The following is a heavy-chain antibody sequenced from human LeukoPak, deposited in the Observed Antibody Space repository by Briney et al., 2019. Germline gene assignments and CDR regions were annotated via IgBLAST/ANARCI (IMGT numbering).Heavy chain of an antibody. CDR1: GFTFSSYA. CDR3: AKDSGSYYRVGEDY. D-gene: IGHD1-26*01. Sequence: PGGSLRLSCAASGFTFSSYAMSWVRQAPGKGLEWVSAISGSGGSTYYADSVKGRFTISRDNSKNTLYLQMNSLRAEDTAVYYCAKDSGSYYRVGEDYWGQGTLVTVSS. V-gene: IGHV3-23*01. CDR2: ISGSGGST. J-gene: IGHJ4*02.